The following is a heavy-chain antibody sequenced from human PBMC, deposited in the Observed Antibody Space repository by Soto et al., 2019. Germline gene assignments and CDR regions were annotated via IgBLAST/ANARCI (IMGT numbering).Heavy chain of an antibody. CDR1: GISFSSHT. V-gene: IGHV3-21*01. CDR2: ISSSSTYI. Sequence: EVQVVESGGGLVKPGGSLRLSCAASGISFSSHTMNWVRQAPGKGLEWVSSISSSSTYIYYADSVKGRFTISRDNAQNSLYVQMNRLRGEDTAVYYWEREGGNYYYHYGMDVRGQGTTVNVSS. D-gene: IGHD4-4*01. J-gene: IGHJ6*02. CDR3: EREGGNYYYHYGMDV.